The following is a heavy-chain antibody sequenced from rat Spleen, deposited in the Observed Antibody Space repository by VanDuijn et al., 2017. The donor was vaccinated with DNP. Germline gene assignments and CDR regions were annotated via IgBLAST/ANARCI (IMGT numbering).Heavy chain of an antibody. D-gene: IGHD1-6*01. J-gene: IGHJ4*01. CDR1: GFTFSDYY. Sequence: EVQLVESGGGLVQPGRSLKLSCAASGFTFSDYYMAWVRQAPKKGLEWVATISYDGGSTFYRDSVRGRFTISRDNAKSTLYLQMNSLRSEDMATYYCARNEVAYYGHYAMDAWGQGTSVTVSS. CDR3: ARNEVAYYGHYAMDA. CDR2: ISYDGGST. V-gene: IGHV5-7*01.